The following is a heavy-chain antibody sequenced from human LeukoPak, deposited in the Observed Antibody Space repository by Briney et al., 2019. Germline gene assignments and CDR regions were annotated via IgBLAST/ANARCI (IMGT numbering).Heavy chain of an antibody. CDR1: GFTFSSYE. D-gene: IGHD5-12*01. Sequence: PGGSLRLSCAASGFTFSSYEMNWVPQAPGRGLEGVSYISSSGSTIYHADSVKGRFTISRDNAKNSLYLQMNSLRAEDTAVYYCVVDIVATKLFDYWGQRTLVTVSS. J-gene: IGHJ4*02. V-gene: IGHV3-48*03. CDR2: ISSSGSTI. CDR3: VVDIVATKLFDY.